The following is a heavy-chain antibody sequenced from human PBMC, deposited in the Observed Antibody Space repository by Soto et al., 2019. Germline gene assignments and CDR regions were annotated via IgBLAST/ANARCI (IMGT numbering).Heavy chain of an antibody. J-gene: IGHJ6*03. Sequence: SETLSLTCAVYGGSFSGYYWSWIRQPPGKGLEWIGEINHSGSTNYNPSLKSRVTISVDTSKNQFSLKLSSVTAADTAVYYCVRWWVTTWYMDVWGKGTTVTVSS. CDR3: VRWWVTTWYMDV. CDR1: GGSFSGYY. V-gene: IGHV4-34*01. D-gene: IGHD4-17*01. CDR2: INHSGST.